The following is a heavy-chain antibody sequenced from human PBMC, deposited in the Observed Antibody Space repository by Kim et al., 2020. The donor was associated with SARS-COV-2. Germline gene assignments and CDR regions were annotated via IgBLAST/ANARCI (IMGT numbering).Heavy chain of an antibody. CDR2: ISSSSSYI. D-gene: IGHD3-10*01. J-gene: IGHJ4*02. Sequence: GGSLRLSCAASGFTFSSYSMNWVRQAPGKGLEWVSSISSSSSYIYYADSVKGRFTISRDNAKNSLYLQMNSLRAEDTAVYYCASLLATYYYGSGSSKYDYWGQGTLVTVSS. CDR3: ASLLATYYYGSGSSKYDY. CDR1: GFTFSSYS. V-gene: IGHV3-21*01.